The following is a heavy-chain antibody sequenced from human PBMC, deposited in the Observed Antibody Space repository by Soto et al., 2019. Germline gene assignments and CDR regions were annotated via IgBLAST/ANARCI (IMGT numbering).Heavy chain of an antibody. CDR1: GFTFSSYA. D-gene: IGHD5-18*01. CDR3: ARDLAPPPSQSRGYSYGWGGDYYYYYGMDV. V-gene: IGHV3-30-3*01. Sequence: PGGSLRLSCAASGFTFSSYAMHWVRQAPGKGLEWVAVISYDGSNKYYADSVKGRFTISRDNSKNTLYLQMNSLRAEDTAVYYCARDLAPPPSQSRGYSYGWGGDYYYYYGMDVWGQGTTVTVSS. J-gene: IGHJ6*02. CDR2: ISYDGSNK.